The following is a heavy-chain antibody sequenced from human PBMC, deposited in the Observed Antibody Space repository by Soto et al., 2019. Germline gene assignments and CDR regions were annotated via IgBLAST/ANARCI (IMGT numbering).Heavy chain of an antibody. CDR3: ARVVRGGAGDYYFDY. V-gene: IGHV3-13*01. Sequence: GGSLRLSCAASGFTFSSYDMHWVRQATGKGLEWVSAIGTAGDTYYPGSVKGRFTISRENAKNSLYLQMNSLRAGDTAVYYCARVVRGGAGDYYFDYWGQGTLVTVSS. J-gene: IGHJ4*02. CDR1: GFTFSSYD. CDR2: IGTAGDT. D-gene: IGHD2-21*02.